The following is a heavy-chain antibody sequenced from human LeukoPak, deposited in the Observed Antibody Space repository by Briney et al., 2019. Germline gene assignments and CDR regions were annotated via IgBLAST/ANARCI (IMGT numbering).Heavy chain of an antibody. Sequence: PGGSLRLSCAASGFTFSSYSMSWVRQAPGKGLGWVSVIYSGGSTYYADSVKGRFTISRDNSKNTLYLQMDSLRAEDTAVYYCAGAYYYDSSGRAAFDIWGQGTVVTVSS. CDR2: IYSGGST. D-gene: IGHD3-22*01. CDR1: GFTFSSYS. V-gene: IGHV3-66*01. CDR3: AGAYYYDSSGRAAFDI. J-gene: IGHJ3*02.